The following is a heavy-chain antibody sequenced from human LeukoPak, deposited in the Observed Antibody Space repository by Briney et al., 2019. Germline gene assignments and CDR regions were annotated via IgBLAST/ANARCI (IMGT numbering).Heavy chain of an antibody. CDR1: GFTFSSYG. D-gene: IGHD3-10*01. V-gene: IGHV4-38-2*01. CDR3: AKSNGYGLVDI. Sequence: PGGSLRLSCAASGFTFSSYGMSWVRQAPGKGLEWIGNIFYSGSTYYSPSLKSRVTISLDTSRNQFSLKLTSVTAADTAVYYCAKSNGYGLVDIWGQGTMVTVSS. J-gene: IGHJ3*02. CDR2: IFYSGST.